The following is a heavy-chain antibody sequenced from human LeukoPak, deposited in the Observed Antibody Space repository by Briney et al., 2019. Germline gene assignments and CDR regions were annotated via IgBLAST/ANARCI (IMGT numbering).Heavy chain of an antibody. V-gene: IGHV3-23*01. D-gene: IGHD6-13*01. CDR3: AKASIAAAGRSLGY. CDR1: GFTFSSYA. Sequence: PGGSLRLSCAASGFTFSSYAMSWVRQAPGKGLEWVSAISGSGGSTYYADSVKGRFTISRDNSKNTLYLQMNSLRAEDTAVYCCAKASIAAAGRSLGYWGQGTLVTVSS. J-gene: IGHJ4*02. CDR2: ISGSGGST.